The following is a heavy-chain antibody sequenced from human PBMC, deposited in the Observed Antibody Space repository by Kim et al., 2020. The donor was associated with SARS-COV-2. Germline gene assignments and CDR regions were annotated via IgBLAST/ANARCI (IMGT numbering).Heavy chain of an antibody. Sequence: ASVKVSCKASGYNFNDYYIHWVRQAPGQGLEWMGRINPNGGETNYAEKFHERVSMTRDTSINTAYVELYSLAFDDTAVYYCARDSDPDYWGQGTLVTVSS. CDR3: ARDSDPDY. V-gene: IGHV1-2*06. J-gene: IGHJ4*02. CDR2: INPNGGET. CDR1: GYNFNDYY.